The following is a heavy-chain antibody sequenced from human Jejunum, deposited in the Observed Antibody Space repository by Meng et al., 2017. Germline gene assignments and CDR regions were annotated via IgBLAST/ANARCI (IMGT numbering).Heavy chain of an antibody. CDR1: RDTFNTYA. V-gene: IGHV1-69*10. Sequence: QVQLVQSGAEVKKPGSSVKVSRKASRDTFNTYAINWLRQAPGQGLEWMGGIMPIVGTAKFAQKFQARVTITADTSTTTAYMELSSLTSEDTAVYYCARGAFSSDNRLDYWGQGTLVTVSS. J-gene: IGHJ4*02. D-gene: IGHD5-18*01. CDR2: IMPIVGTA. CDR3: ARGAFSSDNRLDY.